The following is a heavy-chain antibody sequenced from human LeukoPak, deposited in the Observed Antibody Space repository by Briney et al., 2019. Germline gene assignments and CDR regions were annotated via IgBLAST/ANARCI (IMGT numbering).Heavy chain of an antibody. Sequence: GRSLRLSCAASGFTFDDYAMHWVRQAPGKGLEWVSSISSSSSTIYYADSVKGRFTISRDNAKNSLYLQMNSLRAEDTAVYYCARDLGDCSSTSCYIGFDYWGQGTLVTVSS. CDR3: ARDLGDCSSTSCYIGFDY. J-gene: IGHJ4*02. V-gene: IGHV3-48*01. CDR2: ISSSSSTI. D-gene: IGHD2-2*02. CDR1: GFTFDDYA.